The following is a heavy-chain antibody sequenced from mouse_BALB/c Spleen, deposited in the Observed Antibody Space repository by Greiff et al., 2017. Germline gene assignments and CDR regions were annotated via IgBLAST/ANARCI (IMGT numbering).Heavy chain of an antibody. J-gene: IGHJ2*01. D-gene: IGHD2-4*01. CDR2: ISSGGSYT. CDR3: TRDRGITTGYFDY. CDR1: GFTFSSYT. Sequence: EVKLVESGGGLVKPGGSLTLSCAASGFTFSSYTMSWVRQTPEKRLEWVATISSGGSYTYYPDSVKGRFTISGDNAKNTLYLQMSSLKSEDTAMYYCTRDRGITTGYFDYWGQGTTLTVSS. V-gene: IGHV5-6-4*01.